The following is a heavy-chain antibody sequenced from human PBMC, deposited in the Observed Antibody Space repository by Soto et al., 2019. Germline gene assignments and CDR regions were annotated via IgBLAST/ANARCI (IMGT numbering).Heavy chain of an antibody. V-gene: IGHV3-23*01. Sequence: PGGALRLSWAASGFTFRSYAMSWGRQAPGKGLEWVSAISGSGGSTYYADSVKGRFTISRDSSKNTLYLQMNSLRAEDTAVYYCAKSGYGSYPLDLLDYWGQGTLVTVSS. CDR3: AKSGYGSYPLDLLDY. J-gene: IGHJ4*02. D-gene: IGHD3-10*01. CDR1: GFTFRSYA. CDR2: ISGSGGST.